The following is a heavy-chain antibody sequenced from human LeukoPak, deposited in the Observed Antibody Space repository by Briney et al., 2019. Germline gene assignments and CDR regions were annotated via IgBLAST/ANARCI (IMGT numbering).Heavy chain of an antibody. CDR2: IYYSGST. CDR1: GGSISSGDYY. V-gene: IGHV4-30-4*02. J-gene: IGHJ3*02. CDR3: ARIKSYYDILTGYQGTRDAFDI. Sequence: SETLSLTCTVSGGSISSGDYYWGWIRQPPGKGLEWIGYIYYSGSTYYNPSLKSRVTISVDTSKNQLSLKLSSVTAADTAVYYCARIKSYYDILTGYQGTRDAFDIWGQGTMVTVSS. D-gene: IGHD3-9*01.